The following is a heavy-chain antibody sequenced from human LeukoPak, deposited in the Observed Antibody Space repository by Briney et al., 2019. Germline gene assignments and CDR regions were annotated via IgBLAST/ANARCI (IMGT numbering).Heavy chain of an antibody. CDR2: IKQDGSEK. Sequence: GGSLRLSCAASGFTFSSYGMHWVRQAPGKGLEWVANIKQDGSEKHYVDSVKGRFTISRDNAKNSLYLQMSSLRAEDTAVYYCTRVEETATTAAIIRKYSYYYYMDVWGKGNTVTVSS. CDR3: TRVEETATTAAIIRKYSYYYYMDV. D-gene: IGHD4-11*01. CDR1: GFTFSSYG. J-gene: IGHJ6*03. V-gene: IGHV3-7*01.